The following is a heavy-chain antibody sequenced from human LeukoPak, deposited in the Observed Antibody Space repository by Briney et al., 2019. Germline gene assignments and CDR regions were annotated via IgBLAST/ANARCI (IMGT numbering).Heavy chain of an antibody. V-gene: IGHV1-2*02. J-gene: IGHJ4*02. D-gene: IGHD2-21*02. CDR1: GYTFTGYY. Sequence: ASVKVSCKASGYTFTGYYMHWVRQAPGQGLEWVGWINPNSGGTKYAQKLQGRVTMTKDTSSSTAYMEVSTQESDDTAVYYCARARPGTATRRTLAPDYWGQGTLVTVST. CDR2: INPNSGGT. CDR3: ARARPGTATRRTLAPDY.